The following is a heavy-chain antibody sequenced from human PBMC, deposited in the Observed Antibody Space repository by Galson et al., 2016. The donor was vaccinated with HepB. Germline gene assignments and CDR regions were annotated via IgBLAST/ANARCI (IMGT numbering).Heavy chain of an antibody. CDR1: GYTFIDYG. Sequence: SVKVSCKASGYTFIDYGISWVRQAPGQGLEWMGWISTYNGNTNYAQNLQGRVIMTTDTSTNTASMELRSLRSDDTAVYYCATRDYFDFWGQGTLVTVSA. J-gene: IGHJ4*02. CDR2: ISTYNGNT. V-gene: IGHV1-18*01. CDR3: ATRDYFDF.